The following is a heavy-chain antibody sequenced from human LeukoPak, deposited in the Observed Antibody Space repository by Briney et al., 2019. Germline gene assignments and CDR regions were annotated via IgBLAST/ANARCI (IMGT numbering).Heavy chain of an antibody. J-gene: IGHJ4*02. CDR3: ARDDDLTY. CDR1: GYTFTSYD. D-gene: IGHD3-3*01. CDR2: IYPGDSDT. V-gene: IGHV5-51*01. Sequence: KVSCKASGYTFTSYDINWVRQATGQGLEWMGIIYPGDSDTRYSPSFQGQVTMSADKSISTAYLQWSGLKASDTAMYYCARDDDLTYWGQGTLVTVSS.